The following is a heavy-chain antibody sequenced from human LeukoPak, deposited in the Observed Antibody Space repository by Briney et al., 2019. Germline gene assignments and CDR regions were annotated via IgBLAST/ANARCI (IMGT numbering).Heavy chain of an antibody. V-gene: IGHV4-59*01. Sequence: SETLSLTCTVSDDSISDYYRGWIRQPPGKGLEWIGYFHNSGTSTYNPSLKSRVTISADTSKNQFSLKLNSLTTADTAVYYCTRTSNYWSPYFDYWGQGALVTVSS. D-gene: IGHD1-1*01. J-gene: IGHJ4*02. CDR1: DDSISDYY. CDR2: FHNSGTS. CDR3: TRTSNYWSPYFDY.